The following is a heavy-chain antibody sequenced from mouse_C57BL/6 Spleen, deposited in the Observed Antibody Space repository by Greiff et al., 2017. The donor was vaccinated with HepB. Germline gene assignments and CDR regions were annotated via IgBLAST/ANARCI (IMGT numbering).Heavy chain of an antibody. CDR3: ARAYYGSRGVAY. V-gene: IGHV1-55*01. J-gene: IGHJ3*01. Sequence: QVQLQQPGAELVKPGASVKMSCKASGYTFTSYWITWVKQRPGQGLEWIGDIYPGSGSTNYNEKFKSKATLTVDTSSSTAYMQLSSLTSEDSAVYYCARAYYGSRGVAYWGHRTLVTVSA. D-gene: IGHD1-1*01. CDR2: IYPGSGST. CDR1: GYTFTSYW.